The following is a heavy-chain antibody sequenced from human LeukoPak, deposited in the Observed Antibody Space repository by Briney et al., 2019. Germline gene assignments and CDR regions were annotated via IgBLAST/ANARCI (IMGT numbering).Heavy chain of an antibody. V-gene: IGHV4-59*01. CDR2: ISSSGST. Sequence: SETLSLTCTVSGGSISSYYWSWIRQPPGKGLEWLGCISSSGSTNYNPSLKSRVTISVDTSNNQFSLKLSSVTAADTAVYYCARDMLEYCSRTTCYFYGMDVWGQGTTVTVSS. CDR3: ARDMLEYCSRTTCYFYGMDV. CDR1: GGSISSYY. D-gene: IGHD2-2*01. J-gene: IGHJ6*02.